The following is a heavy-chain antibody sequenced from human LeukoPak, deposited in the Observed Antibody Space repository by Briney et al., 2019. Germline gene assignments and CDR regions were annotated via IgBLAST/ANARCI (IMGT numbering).Heavy chain of an antibody. CDR3: ARVGYVSLSFDP. CDR1: DGSISSGGYS. Sequence: PSQTLSLTCAVSDGSISSGGYSWSWIRQPPGKGRKWIGYIYHSGSTYYNPSLKSRVTISVDRSKNQFSLKLSSVTAADTAVYYCARVGYVSLSFDPWGQGTLVTVSS. V-gene: IGHV4-30-2*01. D-gene: IGHD3-16*01. CDR2: IYHSGST. J-gene: IGHJ5*02.